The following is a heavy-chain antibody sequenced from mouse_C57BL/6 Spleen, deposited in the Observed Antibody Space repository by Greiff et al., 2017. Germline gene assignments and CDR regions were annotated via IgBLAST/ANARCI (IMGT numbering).Heavy chain of an antibody. CDR2: INPSTGGT. CDR1: GYSFTGYY. CDR3: ARLYYGNYVAMDY. D-gene: IGHD2-1*01. V-gene: IGHV1-42*01. J-gene: IGHJ4*01. Sequence: VQLQQSGPELVKPGASVKISCKASGYSFTGYYMNWVKQSPEKSLEWIGEINPSTGGTTYNQKFKAKATLTVDKSSSTAYMQLKSLTSEDSAVYYCARLYYGNYVAMDYWGQGTSVTVSS.